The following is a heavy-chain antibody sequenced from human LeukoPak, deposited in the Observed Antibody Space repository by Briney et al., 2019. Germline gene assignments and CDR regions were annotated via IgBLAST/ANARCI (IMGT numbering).Heavy chain of an antibody. Sequence: SETLSLTCAVYGGSLSGYYWTWIRQSPGKGLEWIGQINHSGSTNYNPSLKSRLTISVDMSSNQVSLKLTSVTAADTAVYYCARHSIWADAFDIWGQGTMVIVSS. CDR3: ARHSIWADAFDI. CDR2: INHSGST. D-gene: IGHD4-11*01. J-gene: IGHJ3*02. V-gene: IGHV4-34*01. CDR1: GGSLSGYY.